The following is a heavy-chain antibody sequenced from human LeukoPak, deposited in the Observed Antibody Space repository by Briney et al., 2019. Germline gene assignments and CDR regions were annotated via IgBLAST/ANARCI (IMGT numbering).Heavy chain of an antibody. CDR2: INLSGGST. CDR1: GYTFTSYY. CDR3: FREDYYYYGTDV. V-gene: IGHV1-46*01. D-gene: IGHD3-10*01. Sequence: GASVKVSCKASGYTFTSYYIHWVRQAPGQGLEWMGMINLSGGSTSYAQKFQGRVTMTRDTSTSTVYLELSSLRSEDTAVYFCFREDYYYYGTDVWGQGTTVTVSS. J-gene: IGHJ6*02.